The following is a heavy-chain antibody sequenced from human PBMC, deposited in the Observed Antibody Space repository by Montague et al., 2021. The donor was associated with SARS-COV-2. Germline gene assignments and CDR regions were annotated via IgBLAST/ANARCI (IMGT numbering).Heavy chain of an antibody. CDR3: ARHCRGNSCYLYASYYAMDV. J-gene: IGHJ6*02. V-gene: IGHV4-39*01. D-gene: IGHD2-15*01. CDR2: FYYSGTT. Sequence: SETLPLTCTVSGASISSGSYYWGWIRQSPGKGLEWIASFYYSGTTYYNPSVESRVSQSVDRSNNQFSLRLRSVTAADTAVYFCARHCRGNSCYLYASYYAMDVWGQGTTVTVSS. CDR1: GASISSGSYY.